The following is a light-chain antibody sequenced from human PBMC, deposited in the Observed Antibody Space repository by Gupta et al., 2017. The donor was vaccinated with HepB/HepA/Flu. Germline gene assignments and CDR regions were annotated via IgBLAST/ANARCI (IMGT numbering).Light chain of an antibody. J-gene: IGKJ2*01. V-gene: IGKV3-20*01. CDR1: QTISNSY. CDR2: GAS. CDR3: HHYGASPPYT. Sequence: EIVLTQSPGTLSLSPGERATLSCRASQTISNSYLAWYQQKPGQAPRLLIYGASSRATGIPDRFSGSGSGTDFTLTISRLEPEDFAVYYCHHYGASPPYTFGQGTKVEVK.